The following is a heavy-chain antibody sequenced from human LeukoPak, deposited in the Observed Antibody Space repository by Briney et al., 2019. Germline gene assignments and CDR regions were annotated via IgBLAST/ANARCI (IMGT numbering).Heavy chain of an antibody. J-gene: IGHJ4*02. CDR3: TKDLVSGSYSTFDY. CDR2: IRGSGGST. V-gene: IGHV3-23*01. D-gene: IGHD3-10*01. Sequence: PGGSLRLSCAASGFTFSSYAMSWVRQAPGKGLEWVSAIRGSGGSTYYADSVKGRFTISRDNSKNTLYLQMNSLRDEDTAVYYCTKDLVSGSYSTFDYWGQGTLVTVSS. CDR1: GFTFSSYA.